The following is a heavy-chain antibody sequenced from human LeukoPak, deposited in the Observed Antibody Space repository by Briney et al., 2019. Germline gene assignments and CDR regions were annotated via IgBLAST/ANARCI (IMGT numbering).Heavy chain of an antibody. D-gene: IGHD1-26*01. CDR2: INPNSGGT. V-gene: IGHV1-2*02. CDR1: GYTFTGYY. CDR3: ANTVLAVGATYYYYYGMDV. Sequence: VASVTVSCKASGYTFTGYYMHWVRQAPGQGLEWMGWINPNSGGTNYAQKFQGRVTMTRDTSISTAYMELSRLRSDDTAVYYCANTVLAVGATYYYYYGMDVWGQGTTVTVSS. J-gene: IGHJ6*02.